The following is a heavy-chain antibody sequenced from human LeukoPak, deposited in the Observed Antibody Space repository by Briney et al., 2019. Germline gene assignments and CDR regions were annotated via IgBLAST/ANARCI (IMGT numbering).Heavy chain of an antibody. J-gene: IGHJ4*02. CDR3: ARQHYGGNSVPWDY. V-gene: IGHV1-2*02. CDR1: GYTFTGYY. Sequence: ASVKVSCKASGYTFTGYYMHWVRQAPGQGLEWMGWINPNSGGTNYAQKFQGRVTMTRDTSISTAYMELSRLRSDDTAVYYCARQHYGGNSVPWDYWGQGTLVTVSS. D-gene: IGHD4-23*01. CDR2: INPNSGGT.